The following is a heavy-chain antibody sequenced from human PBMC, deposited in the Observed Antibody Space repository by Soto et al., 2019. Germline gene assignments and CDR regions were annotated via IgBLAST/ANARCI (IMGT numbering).Heavy chain of an antibody. CDR2: ISGSGGST. Sequence: GGSLRLSCAASGFTFSSYAMSWVRQAPGKGLEWVSAISGSGGSTYYADSVKGRFTISRDNSKNTLNLQMNSLRAEDTAVYYCAKDPYSRPALVFFDYWVQGTLVTVSS. J-gene: IGHJ4*02. D-gene: IGHD5-18*01. CDR3: AKDPYSRPALVFFDY. V-gene: IGHV3-23*01. CDR1: GFTFSSYA.